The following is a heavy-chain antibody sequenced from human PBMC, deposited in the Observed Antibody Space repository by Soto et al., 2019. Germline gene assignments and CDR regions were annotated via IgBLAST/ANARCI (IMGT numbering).Heavy chain of an antibody. J-gene: IGHJ4*02. Sequence: SETLSLTCAVYGGSFSGYYWSWIRLPPGKGLEWIGEINHSGSTNYNPSLKSRVTISVDTSKNQFSLKLSSVTAADTAVYYCARAHHLPYSSSWYKVDYWGQGTLVTVSS. CDR2: INHSGST. CDR1: GGSFSGYY. D-gene: IGHD6-13*01. CDR3: ARAHHLPYSSSWYKVDY. V-gene: IGHV4-34*01.